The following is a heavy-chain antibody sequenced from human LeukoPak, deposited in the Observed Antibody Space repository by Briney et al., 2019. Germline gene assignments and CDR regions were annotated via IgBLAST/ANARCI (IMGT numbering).Heavy chain of an antibody. J-gene: IGHJ4*01. V-gene: IGHV1-2*06. D-gene: IGHD5-18*01. CDR3: AREGSGYTYGRGSYFDY. Sequence: ASVKVSCKASGYTLTVYFIHWVRQAPGQGLEWMGRINPNSGDTNFAQKFQGRVTMTRDTSISTAYMDLSGLRPDDTAVYYCAREGSGYTYGRGSYFDYWGHGILVTVSS. CDR2: INPNSGDT. CDR1: GYTLTVYF.